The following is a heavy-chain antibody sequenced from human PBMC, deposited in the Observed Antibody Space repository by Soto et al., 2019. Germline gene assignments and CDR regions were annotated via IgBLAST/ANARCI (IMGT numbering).Heavy chain of an antibody. CDR1: GYSFTSYW. V-gene: IGHV5-51*01. CDR2: IYPSDSDT. CDR3: ARRSGWNRYNWFDP. J-gene: IGHJ5*02. Sequence: PGESLKISCKGSGYSFTSYWIGWVRQMPGKGLEWIGIIYPSDSDTRYNPSFQGQVTISADKSISTAYLQWSSLKASDTAMYYCARRSGWNRYNWFDPWGQGTLVTVSS. D-gene: IGHD1-1*01.